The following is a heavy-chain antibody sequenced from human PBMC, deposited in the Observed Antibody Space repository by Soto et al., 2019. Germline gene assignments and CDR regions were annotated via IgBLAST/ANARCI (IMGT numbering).Heavy chain of an antibody. V-gene: IGHV3-74*01. CDR3: AGGMAGLDV. J-gene: IGHJ6*02. Sequence: EVQLVESGGGLVQPGGSLRLSCAASGLSFNIYWMHWVRQVPGKGLVWLARINNDGSHTIYVDSVKGRFTISRDNAKNTVFLQMDSLRDEDTGVYYCAGGMAGLDVWGQGTTVTVSS. CDR2: INNDGSHT. CDR1: GLSFNIYW.